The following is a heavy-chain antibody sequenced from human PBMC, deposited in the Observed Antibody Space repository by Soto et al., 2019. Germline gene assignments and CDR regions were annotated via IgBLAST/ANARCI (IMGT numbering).Heavy chain of an antibody. Sequence: PGGSLRLSCAASGFTFSRYGFHWVRQAPGKGLEWVALIWSDGTRENHADSVKGRFTISRDDSEQTLYLQMNSLRIDDTAIYYCARDLSVGGLDFRGQGTLVTVSS. CDR1: GFTFSRYG. CDR3: ARDLSVGGLDF. V-gene: IGHV3-33*01. D-gene: IGHD6-19*01. CDR2: IWSDGTRE. J-gene: IGHJ4*02.